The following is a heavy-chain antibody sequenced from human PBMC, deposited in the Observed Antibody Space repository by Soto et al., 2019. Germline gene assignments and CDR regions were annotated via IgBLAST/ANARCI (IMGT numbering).Heavy chain of an antibody. CDR3: ARWAGQVRDYGGPFDY. D-gene: IGHD4-17*01. V-gene: IGHV1-18*04. J-gene: IGHJ4*02. Sequence: ASVKVSCKASGERFTTYGISWVRQAPGQGLEWMGWISTYNTNTNYAPKFQGRLLLTTDTSTTTAHMELRSLRPDDTAVYYCARWAGQVRDYGGPFDYWGQGTLVTVSS. CDR2: ISTYNTNT. CDR1: GERFTTYG.